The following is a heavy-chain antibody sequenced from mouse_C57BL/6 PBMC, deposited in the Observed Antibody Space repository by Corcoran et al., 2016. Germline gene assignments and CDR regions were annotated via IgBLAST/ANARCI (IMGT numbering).Heavy chain of an antibody. Sequence: EVQLQQSGPELMKPGASVKISCKASGYTFTDYYMNWVKQSHGKSLEWIGDINPNNGGTSYNQKFKGKATLTVDKSSSTAYMELRSLTSEDSAVYYCASGTTKDYWGQGTTLTVSS. CDR1: GYTFTDYY. J-gene: IGHJ2*01. CDR3: ASGTTKDY. D-gene: IGHD1-1*01. CDR2: INPNNGGT. V-gene: IGHV1-26*01.